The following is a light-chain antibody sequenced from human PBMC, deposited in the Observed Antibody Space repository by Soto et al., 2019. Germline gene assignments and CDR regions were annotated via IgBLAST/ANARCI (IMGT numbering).Light chain of an antibody. CDR3: SSYTSSTTLPYV. J-gene: IGLJ1*01. CDR2: EVS. V-gene: IGLV2-14*01. Sequence: QSALTQPASVSGSPGQSITISCTGTSSEVGGYNFVSWSQQHPGKAPKLMIYEVSNRPSGVSYRFSGSKSGNTASLTISGLQAEDEADYYCSSYTSSTTLPYVFGTGTKVTVL. CDR1: SSEVGGYNF.